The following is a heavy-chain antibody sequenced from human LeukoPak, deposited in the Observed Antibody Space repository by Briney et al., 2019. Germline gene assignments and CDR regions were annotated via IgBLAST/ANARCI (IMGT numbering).Heavy chain of an antibody. D-gene: IGHD3-22*01. CDR3: ARSALSSSAYYFFDY. J-gene: IGHJ4*02. Sequence: GGSLRLSCAASGFTFSDHYMDWVRQGPGKGLEWVGLTRNKANSYTTEYAASVKGRFTISRDDSQNSLYLQMNSLKTEDTAVYYCARSALSSSAYYFFDYWGQGTLVTVSS. CDR1: GFTFSDHY. CDR2: TRNKANSYTT. V-gene: IGHV3-72*01.